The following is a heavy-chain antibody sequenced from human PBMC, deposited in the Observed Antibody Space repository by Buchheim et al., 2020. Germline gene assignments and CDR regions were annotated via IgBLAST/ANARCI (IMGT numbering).Heavy chain of an antibody. Sequence: EVQLVESGGGLVKPGGSLRLSCAASGFTFSSYSMNWVRQAPGKGLEWVSSISSSSSYIYYADSVKGRFTISRDNAKHSLYLQMNSLSAEDTAVYYCARGFGELFRNWFDPWGQGTL. CDR2: ISSSSSYI. CDR3: ARGFGELFRNWFDP. J-gene: IGHJ5*02. D-gene: IGHD3-10*01. V-gene: IGHV3-21*01. CDR1: GFTFSSYS.